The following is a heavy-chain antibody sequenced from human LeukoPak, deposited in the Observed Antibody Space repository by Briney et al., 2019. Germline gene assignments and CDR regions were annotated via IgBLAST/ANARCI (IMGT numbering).Heavy chain of an antibody. V-gene: IGHV3-74*01. Sequence: YPGGSLRLSCAASGFTFSRYWMHWVRQAPGEGLMWVSRINGDGTDTTYADSVRGRFTISRDNAENTLYLQMNNLRAEDTAVYYCARVGYTYGYVDFDYWGQGTLVTVSS. D-gene: IGHD5-18*01. CDR3: ARVGYTYGYVDFDY. J-gene: IGHJ4*02. CDR1: GFTFSRYW. CDR2: INGDGTDT.